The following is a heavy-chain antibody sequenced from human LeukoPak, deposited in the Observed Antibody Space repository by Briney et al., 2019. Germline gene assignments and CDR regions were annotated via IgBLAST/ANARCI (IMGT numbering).Heavy chain of an antibody. J-gene: IGHJ4*02. CDR3: ARDSKLQSHFDY. Sequence: GGSLRLSCAASGCTFSSYSMNWVRQAPGKGLEWVSSISSSSSYIYYADSVKGRFTISRDNAKNSLYLQIISLRAEDTAVYYCARDSKLQSHFDYWGQGTLVTVSS. CDR1: GCTFSSYS. D-gene: IGHD5-24*01. V-gene: IGHV3-21*01. CDR2: ISSSSSYI.